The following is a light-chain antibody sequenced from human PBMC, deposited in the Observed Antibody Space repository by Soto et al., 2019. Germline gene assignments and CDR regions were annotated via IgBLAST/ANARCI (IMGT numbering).Light chain of an antibody. J-gene: IGKJ3*01. CDR3: QQYGRSSLT. CDR1: QSLNNN. Sequence: EILLTQSPATLSVSPGERATLSCRASQSLNNNLAWYQQKPGQAPRLLIYGASSRASGIPDRFSGSGSGTDFTLTISRLDPEDFAVYYCQQYGRSSLTFGPGTKVDIK. V-gene: IGKV3-20*01. CDR2: GAS.